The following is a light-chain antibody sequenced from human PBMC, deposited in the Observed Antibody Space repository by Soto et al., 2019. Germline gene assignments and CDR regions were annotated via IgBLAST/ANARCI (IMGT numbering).Light chain of an antibody. CDR2: EAS. Sequence: QSALTQPPSASGSPGQSVTISCTGTSSDVGGYNYVSWYQQHPGKAPKLMIYEASKRPSGVPDRFSGSKSGNTASLTVSGLQAEDEADYYCSSYAGSNSEVFGTGTKVTVL. CDR3: SSYAGSNSEV. V-gene: IGLV2-8*01. CDR1: SSDVGGYNY. J-gene: IGLJ1*01.